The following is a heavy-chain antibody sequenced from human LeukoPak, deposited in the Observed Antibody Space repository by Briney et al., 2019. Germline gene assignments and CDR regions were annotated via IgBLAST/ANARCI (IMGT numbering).Heavy chain of an antibody. D-gene: IGHD6-13*01. J-gene: IGHJ4*02. V-gene: IGHV1-69*13. CDR3: ARVRIAAAEFDY. CDR1: GYTFTSYA. CDR2: IIPIFGTA. Sequence: GASVKVSCKSSGYTFTSYAISWVRQAPGQGLEWMGGIIPIFGTANYAQKFQGRVTITADESTSTAYMELSSLRSEDTAVYYCARVRIAAAEFDYWGQGTLVTVSS.